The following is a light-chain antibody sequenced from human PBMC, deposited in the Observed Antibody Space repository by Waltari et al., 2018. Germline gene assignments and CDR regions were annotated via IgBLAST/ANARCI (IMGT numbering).Light chain of an antibody. CDR3: QQSYSSPYT. V-gene: IGKV1-39*01. Sequence: DIQMTQSPSSLSPSVGDRVTISCRASQTMSIYLNWYQQKPGKAPKLLIYAASSLQSGVPSGFSGSGSGTDFTLTISSLQPEDFATYYCQQSYSSPYTFGQGTKLEIK. CDR1: QTMSIY. J-gene: IGKJ2*01. CDR2: AAS.